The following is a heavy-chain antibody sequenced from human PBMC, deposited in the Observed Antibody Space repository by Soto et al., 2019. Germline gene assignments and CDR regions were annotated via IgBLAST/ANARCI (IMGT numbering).Heavy chain of an antibody. D-gene: IGHD5-18*01. V-gene: IGHV3-48*01. CDR1: GFTFSIYI. CDR3: ARENSYGYRY. J-gene: IGHJ4*02. CDR2: ISSSSTPI. Sequence: HGGCPRLSCAASGFTFSIYIINWARQAPGKGLEWLSYISSSSTPIYYADSVKGRFTISRDNAKNSLYLQMNSLRAEDMAVYYCARENSYGYRYWGQGTLVTVSS.